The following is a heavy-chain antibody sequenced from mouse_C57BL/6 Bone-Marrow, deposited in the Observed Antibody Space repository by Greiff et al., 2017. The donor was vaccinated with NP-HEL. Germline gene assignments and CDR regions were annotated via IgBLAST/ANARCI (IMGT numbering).Heavy chain of an antibody. CDR3: AGITTVVGFDY. V-gene: IGHV1-82*01. D-gene: IGHD1-1*01. Sequence: VQLQQSGPELVKPGASVKISCKASGYAFSSSWMNWVKQRPGKGLEWIGRIYPGDGDTNYNGKFKGKATLTADKSSSTAYMQLSSLTSEDSAVYFCAGITTVVGFDYWGQGTTLTVSS. CDR2: IYPGDGDT. J-gene: IGHJ2*01. CDR1: GYAFSSSW.